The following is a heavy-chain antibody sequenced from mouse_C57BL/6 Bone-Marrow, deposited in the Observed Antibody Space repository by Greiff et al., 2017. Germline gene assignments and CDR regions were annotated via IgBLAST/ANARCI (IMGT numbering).Heavy chain of an antibody. CDR2: IDPNSGGT. D-gene: IGHD1-1*01. CDR1: GYTFTSYW. V-gene: IGHV1-72*01. J-gene: IGHJ4*01. CDR3: ARFITTVVATGEYAMDY. Sequence: QVQLQQSGAELVKPGASVKLSCKASGYTFTSYWMHWVKQRPGRGLEWIGRIDPNSGGTKYNEKFKSKATLTVDKPSSTAYMQLSSLTSEDSAVYYCARFITTVVATGEYAMDYWGQGTSVTVSS.